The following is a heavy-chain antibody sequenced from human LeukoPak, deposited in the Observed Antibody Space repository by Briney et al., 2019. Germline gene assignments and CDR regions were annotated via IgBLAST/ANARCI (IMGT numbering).Heavy chain of an antibody. D-gene: IGHD3-9*01. V-gene: IGHV4-59*08. J-gene: IGHJ4*02. CDR3: ARSPSYYDILTGMIRYFDY. Sequence: SVTLSFTCTGSGFSISSYYWMWIRQPPGKGLVWFGYIYYSGSTNYNPSLKSRVTISVDTSKNQFSLKLSSVTAADTAVYYCARSPSYYDILTGMIRYFDYWGQGTLVTVSS. CDR2: IYYSGST. CDR1: GFSISSYY.